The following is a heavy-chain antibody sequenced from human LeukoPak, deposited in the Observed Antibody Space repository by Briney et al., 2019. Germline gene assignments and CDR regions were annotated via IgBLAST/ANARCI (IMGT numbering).Heavy chain of an antibody. D-gene: IGHD2-8*01. CDR2: IIPILGIA. V-gene: IGHV1-69*04. CDR3: AREGLSIVLMVYASVDWFDP. Sequence: SVKVSCKASGGTFSSYAISWVRQAPGQGLEWMGRIIPILGIANYAQKFQGRVTITADKSTSTAYMELSSLRSEDTAVYYCAREGLSIVLMVYASVDWFDPWGQGTLVTVSS. J-gene: IGHJ5*02. CDR1: GGTFSSYA.